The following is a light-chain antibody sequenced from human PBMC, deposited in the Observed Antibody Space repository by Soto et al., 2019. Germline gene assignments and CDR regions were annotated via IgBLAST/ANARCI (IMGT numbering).Light chain of an antibody. Sequence: QSVLTQPPSVSGAPGQRVTISCTGSSSNIGATYHVHWYQQLPGTAPKLLIYGNSNRPSGVPDRFSGSKSGTSASLAITGLQAEEEADYYCQSYDSSLSGSVFGGGTELTVL. J-gene: IGLJ3*02. CDR1: SSNIGATYH. V-gene: IGLV1-40*01. CDR2: GNS. CDR3: QSYDSSLSGSV.